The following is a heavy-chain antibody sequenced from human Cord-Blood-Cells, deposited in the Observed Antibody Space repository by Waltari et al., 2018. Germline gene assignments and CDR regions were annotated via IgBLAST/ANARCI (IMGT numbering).Heavy chain of an antibody. J-gene: IGHJ3*02. CDR2: ISSSSSTI. CDR3: ASVHADAFDI. Sequence: EVQLVESGGGLVQPGGSRRLSCAASGFTFRSYSINWVRQAPGKGLEWVSYISSSSSTIYYADSVKGRFTISRDNAKNSLYLQMNSLRAEDTAVYYCASVHADAFDIWGQGTMVTVSS. V-gene: IGHV3-48*01. CDR1: GFTFRSYS.